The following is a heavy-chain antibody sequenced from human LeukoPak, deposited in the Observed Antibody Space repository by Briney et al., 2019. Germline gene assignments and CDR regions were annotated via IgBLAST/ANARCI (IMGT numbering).Heavy chain of an antibody. D-gene: IGHD5-18*01. CDR2: ISSSGSTI. V-gene: IGHV3-48*03. Sequence: PGGSLRLPCAASGFTFSSYEMNWVRQAPGKGLEWVSYISSSGSTIYYADSVKGRFTISRDNAKNSLYLQMNSLRAEDTAVYYCARDTNTAMADFDYWGQGTLVTVSS. CDR1: GFTFSSYE. CDR3: ARDTNTAMADFDY. J-gene: IGHJ4*02.